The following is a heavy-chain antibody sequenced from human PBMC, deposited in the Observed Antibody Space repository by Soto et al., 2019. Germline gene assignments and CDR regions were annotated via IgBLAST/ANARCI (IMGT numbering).Heavy chain of an antibody. Sequence: QVQLVQSGAEVKKPGASITVSCKASGYTFTGDYLHWVRQAPGQGLDWMAWISPKSGYTKSAQRFQTGVTLSRDTAISTAYMERRSPRAEDTAVYFCARYTGSNAHVDSWGQGTLVTVSA. V-gene: IGHV1-2*02. CDR3: ARYTGSNAHVDS. D-gene: IGHD1-26*01. CDR2: ISPKSGYT. J-gene: IGHJ5*01. CDR1: GYTFTGDY.